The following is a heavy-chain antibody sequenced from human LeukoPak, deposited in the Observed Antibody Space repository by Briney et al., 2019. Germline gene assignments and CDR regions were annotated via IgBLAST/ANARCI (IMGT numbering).Heavy chain of an antibody. Sequence: SETLSLTCTVSGGSISSYYWSWIRQPPGKGLEWIGYIYYSGSTDYNPSLKSRVTISVDTSKNQFSLKLSSVTAADTAVYYCARVGGDSSGYWGFDPWGQGTLVTVSS. CDR2: IYYSGST. J-gene: IGHJ5*02. CDR3: ARVGGDSSGYWGFDP. V-gene: IGHV4-59*01. D-gene: IGHD3-22*01. CDR1: GGSISSYY.